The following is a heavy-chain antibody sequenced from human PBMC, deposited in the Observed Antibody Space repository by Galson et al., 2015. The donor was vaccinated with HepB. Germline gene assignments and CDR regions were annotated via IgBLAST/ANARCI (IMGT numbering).Heavy chain of an antibody. Sequence: QSGAEVKRPGASVKVSCKASGYTFTQYGISWVRQAPGHGLEWMGWISGYNAKTNYAQNLQGRVTMTTDTSTTTFYMELRSLRSDDTAMYYCARARYSASAPDHWGQGTLVTVSS. V-gene: IGHV1-18*01. CDR1: GYTFTQYG. J-gene: IGHJ5*02. CDR2: ISGYNAKT. D-gene: IGHD5-12*01. CDR3: ARARYSASAPDH.